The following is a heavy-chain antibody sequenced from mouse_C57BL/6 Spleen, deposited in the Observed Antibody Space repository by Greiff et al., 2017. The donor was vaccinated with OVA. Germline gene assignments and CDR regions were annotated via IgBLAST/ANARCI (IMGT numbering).Heavy chain of an antibody. CDR3: ARAATVDAMDY. CDR2: ISYDGSN. Sequence: EVQLQESGPGLVKPSQSLSLTCSVTGYSITSGYYWNWIRQFPGNKLEWMGYISYDGSNNYNPSLKNRISITRDTSKNQFFLKLNSVTTEDTATYYCARAATVDAMDYWGQGTSVTVSS. D-gene: IGHD1-1*01. CDR1: GYSITSGYY. V-gene: IGHV3-6*01. J-gene: IGHJ4*01.